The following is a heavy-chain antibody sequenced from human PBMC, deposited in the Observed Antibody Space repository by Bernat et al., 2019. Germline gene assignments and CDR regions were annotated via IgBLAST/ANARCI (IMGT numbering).Heavy chain of an antibody. CDR2: ISSSSSTI. CDR3: ARDLGREWEPHFY. J-gene: IGHJ4*02. V-gene: IGHV3-48*01. D-gene: IGHD1-26*01. Sequence: EVQLVESGGGLVQPGGSLRLSCAASGFTFSSYSMNWVRQAPGKGLEWVSYISSSSSTIYYADSVKGRFTISRDNAKNSLYLQMNSLRAKDTAVYYCARDLGREWEPHFYWGQGTLVTVSS. CDR1: GFTFSSYS.